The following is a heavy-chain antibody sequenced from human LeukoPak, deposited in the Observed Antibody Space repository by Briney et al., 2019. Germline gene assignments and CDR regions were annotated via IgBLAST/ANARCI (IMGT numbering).Heavy chain of an antibody. CDR2: INPSGSVK. D-gene: IGHD3-16*01. J-gene: IGHJ6*02. Sequence: PGGSLRLSCAASGFTFSTYWMNWARQAPGKGLEWVAGINPSGSVKYYVNSVKGRFTISRDNAKNSLYLQMSNLRAEDTAVYFCARGGGLDVWGQGATVTVSS. CDR3: ARGGGLDV. V-gene: IGHV3-7*03. CDR1: GFTFSTYW.